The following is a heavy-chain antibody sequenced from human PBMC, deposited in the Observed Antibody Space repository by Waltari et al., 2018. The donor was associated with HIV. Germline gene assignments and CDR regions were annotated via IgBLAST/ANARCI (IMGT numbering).Heavy chain of an antibody. CDR2: NRTKANSDAT. D-gene: IGHD6-19*01. J-gene: IGHJ4*02. V-gene: IGHV3-73*01. CDR1: GFTFSGST. Sequence: EVQLVESGGGLVQPGGSLKLSCAAFGFTFSGSTMYWGLQASGEGRGGVGRNRTKANSDATANAAAVKDSIIISRDDSKSTAYLQMNNLKTEATAVYYCTRLVAAVAGTGYWGQGTLVTVSS. CDR3: TRLVAAVAGTGY.